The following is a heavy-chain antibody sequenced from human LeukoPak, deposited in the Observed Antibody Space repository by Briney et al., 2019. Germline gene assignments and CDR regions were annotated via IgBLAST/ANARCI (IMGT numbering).Heavy chain of an antibody. Sequence: GRSLRLSCAASGFTFSNYDMHWVRQAPGKGLEWVAVISYDGRNKYYADSVKGRFTISRDNSKNTVYMQMNSLRAEDTAVYYCAKDREGTTFDNWGQGTLITVSS. V-gene: IGHV3-30*18. CDR3: AKDREGTTFDN. J-gene: IGHJ4*02. CDR2: ISYDGRNK. CDR1: GFTFSNYD. D-gene: IGHD1-7*01.